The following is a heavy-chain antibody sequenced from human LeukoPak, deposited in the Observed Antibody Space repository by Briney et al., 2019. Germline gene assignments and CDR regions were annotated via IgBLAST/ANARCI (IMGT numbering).Heavy chain of an antibody. CDR2: INPNSGGT. D-gene: IGHD2-21*02. Sequence: ASVKVSRKASGYTFTDSYIHWVRQAPGQGLECVGRINPNSGGTNYAQKFQGRVTMTRDTSISTAYMELSSLRYDDTAVYYCVREYCGGDCYPWNWGQGTLVTVSS. CDR3: VREYCGGDCYPWN. CDR1: GYTFTDSY. J-gene: IGHJ4*02. V-gene: IGHV1-2*06.